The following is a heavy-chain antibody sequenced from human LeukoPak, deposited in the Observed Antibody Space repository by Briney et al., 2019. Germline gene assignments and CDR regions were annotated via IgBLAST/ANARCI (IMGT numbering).Heavy chain of an antibody. J-gene: IGHJ4*02. CDR2: IYYSGST. V-gene: IGHV4-59*01. Sequence: SETLSLTCTVSGGSISSYYWSWIRQPPGKGLEWIGYIYYSGSTNYNPSLKSRVTISIDTSKNQLSLKLSSVTAADTAVYYCARVKPDILVFDYWGQGTLVTVSS. D-gene: IGHD2-2*01. CDR3: ARVKPDILVFDY. CDR1: GGSISSYY.